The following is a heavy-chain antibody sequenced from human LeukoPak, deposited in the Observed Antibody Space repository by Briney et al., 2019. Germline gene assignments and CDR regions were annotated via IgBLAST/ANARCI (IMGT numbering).Heavy chain of an antibody. Sequence: SETLSLTCTVSGGSISSYYWSWIRQPPGKGLKWIGNIYYSGYTTYSPSLRSRVTISVDTSKNQFSLKLSSVTAADTAVYYCARGPVGGTTYNDGDAFDIWGQGTMVTVSS. V-gene: IGHV4-59*01. D-gene: IGHD1-7*01. CDR1: GGSISSYY. CDR2: IYYSGYT. CDR3: ARGPVGGTTYNDGDAFDI. J-gene: IGHJ3*02.